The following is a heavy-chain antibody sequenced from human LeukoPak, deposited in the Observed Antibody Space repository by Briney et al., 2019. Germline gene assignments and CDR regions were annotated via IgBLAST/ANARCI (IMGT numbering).Heavy chain of an antibody. CDR1: GGPFSGYY. Sequence: SETLSLTCAVYGGPFSGYYWSWIRQPPGKGLEWIGEINHSGSTNYNPSLKSRVTISVDTSKNQFSLKLSSVTAADTAVYYCARGTTYYYDSSGYYYPDAFDIWGQGTMVTVSS. CDR3: ARGTTYYYDSSGYYYPDAFDI. D-gene: IGHD3-22*01. J-gene: IGHJ3*02. CDR2: INHSGST. V-gene: IGHV4-34*01.